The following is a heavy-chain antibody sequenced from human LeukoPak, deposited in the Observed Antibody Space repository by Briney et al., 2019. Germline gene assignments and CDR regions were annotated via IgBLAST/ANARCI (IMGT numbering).Heavy chain of an antibody. CDR2: IYHSGST. D-gene: IGHD2-21*02. CDR3: ARDRRGDPDAFDI. CDR1: GGSISSGGYS. V-gene: IGHV4-30-2*01. J-gene: IGHJ3*02. Sequence: SETLSLTCAVSGGSISSGGYSWSWIRQRPGKGLEWIGYIYHSGSTYYNPSLKSRVTISVDRSKNQFSLKLSSVTAADTAVYYCARDRRGDPDAFDIWGQGTMVTVSS.